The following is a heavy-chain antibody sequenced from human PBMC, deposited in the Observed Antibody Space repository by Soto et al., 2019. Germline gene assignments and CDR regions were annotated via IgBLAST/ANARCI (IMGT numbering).Heavy chain of an antibody. CDR1: GFTFSSYG. CDR2: IWYDGSNK. D-gene: IGHD3-16*01. CDR3: ARGPYVWGSYVEA. V-gene: IGHV3-33*01. Sequence: QVQLVESGGGVVQPGRSLRLSCAASGFTFSSYGMHWVRQAPGKGLEWVAVIWYDGSNKYYADSVKGRFTISRDNSKNTLYLQMNSLRAEDTAVYYCARGPYVWGSYVEAWGQGTLVTVSS. J-gene: IGHJ5*02.